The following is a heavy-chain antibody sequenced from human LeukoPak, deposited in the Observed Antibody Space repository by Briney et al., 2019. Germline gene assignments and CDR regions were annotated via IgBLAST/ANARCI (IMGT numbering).Heavy chain of an antibody. CDR3: ARVKIGWGSYYYYYMDV. Sequence: EASVKVSCKASGYTFTGYYMHWVRQAPGQGLEWMGWINPNSGGTNYAQKFQGRVTMTRDTSISTAYMELSRLRSDDTAVYYCARVKIGWGSYYYYYMDVWGKGTTVTISS. CDR2: INPNSGGT. CDR1: GYTFTGYY. J-gene: IGHJ6*03. D-gene: IGHD3-16*01. V-gene: IGHV1-2*02.